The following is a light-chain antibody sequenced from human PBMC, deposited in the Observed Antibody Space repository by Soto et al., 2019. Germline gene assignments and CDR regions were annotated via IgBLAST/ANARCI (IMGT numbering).Light chain of an antibody. CDR1: SSDVGGYNY. CDR2: EVT. J-gene: IGLJ2*01. V-gene: IGLV2-14*01. CDR3: TSYTRSTTVV. Sequence: QSALTQPASVSGSPGQSITISCTGTSSDVGGYNYVSWYQHHPGKAPKLIIYEVTNRPSGVSSRFSGSRSGNTASLTISGLQAEDEADYYCTSYTRSTTVVFGGGTKLTVL.